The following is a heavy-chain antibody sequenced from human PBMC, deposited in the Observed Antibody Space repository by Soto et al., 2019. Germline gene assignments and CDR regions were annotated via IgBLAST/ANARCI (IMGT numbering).Heavy chain of an antibody. V-gene: IGHV1-69*13. CDR1: GGTFSSYA. Sequence: GASVKVSCKASGGTFSSYAISWVRQVPGQGLEWMGGIIPIFGTANYAQKFQGRVTITADESTSTAYMELSSLRSEDTAVYYCARVEAPMVRGVAKTHYYCYGMDVWGQGTTVTVSS. D-gene: IGHD3-10*01. CDR3: ARVEAPMVRGVAKTHYYCYGMDV. J-gene: IGHJ6*02. CDR2: IIPIFGTA.